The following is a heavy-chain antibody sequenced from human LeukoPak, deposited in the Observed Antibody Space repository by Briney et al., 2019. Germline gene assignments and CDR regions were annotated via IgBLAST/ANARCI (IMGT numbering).Heavy chain of an antibody. D-gene: IGHD1-1*01. CDR1: DDSITMYY. V-gene: IGHV4-59*01. J-gene: IGHJ6*03. Sequence: SETLSLTCAVSDDSITMYYWTWIRQPPGKGLEWIGYVDHTGSTNFSPSLNGRVSISRDTSKNLFSLRLRSVTAADTAVYFCARGRVSSSTWYSTYYYYFYMDVWGEGTTVTVSS. CDR2: VDHTGST. CDR3: ARGRVSSSTWYSTYYYYFYMDV.